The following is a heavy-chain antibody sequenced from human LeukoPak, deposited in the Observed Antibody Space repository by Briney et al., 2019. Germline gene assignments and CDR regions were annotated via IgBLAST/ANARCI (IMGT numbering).Heavy chain of an antibody. D-gene: IGHD6-13*01. Sequence: PSETLSLTCAVYGGSFSGYYWSWIRQPPGKGLEWIGEINHSGSTNYNPSLKSRVTISVDTSKNQFSLKLSSVTAADTAVYYCARQGPIAAAVDYWGQGTLVTVSS. CDR2: INHSGST. J-gene: IGHJ4*02. CDR3: ARQGPIAAAVDY. CDR1: GGSFSGYY. V-gene: IGHV4-34*01.